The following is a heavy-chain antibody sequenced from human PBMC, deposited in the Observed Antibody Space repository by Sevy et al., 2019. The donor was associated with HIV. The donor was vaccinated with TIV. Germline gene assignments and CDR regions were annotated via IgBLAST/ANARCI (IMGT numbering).Heavy chain of an antibody. CDR2: ISYDGSNK. Sequence: RGSLRLSCAASGFTFSSYGMHWVRQAPGKGLEWVAVISYDGSNKYYADSVKGRFTISRDNSKNTLYLQMNSLRAEDTAVYYCAKDRITMVRGVIITTSRGYYYYGMDVWGQGTTVTVSS. J-gene: IGHJ6*02. D-gene: IGHD3-10*01. V-gene: IGHV3-30*18. CDR1: GFTFSSYG. CDR3: AKDRITMVRGVIITTSRGYYYYGMDV.